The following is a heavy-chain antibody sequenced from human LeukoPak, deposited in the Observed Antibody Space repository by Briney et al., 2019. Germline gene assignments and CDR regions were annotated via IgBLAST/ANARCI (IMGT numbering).Heavy chain of an antibody. V-gene: IGHV4-34*01. CDR2: INHSGST. CDR3: ARGLPRPSSSWYVPRCYFDY. D-gene: IGHD6-13*01. J-gene: IGHJ4*02. Sequence: PPETLSLTCAVYGGSFSGYYWSWIRQPPGKGLEWIGEINHSGSTNYNPSLKSRVTISVDTSKNQFSLKLSSVTAADTAVYYCARGLPRPSSSWYVPRCYFDYWGQGTLVTASS. CDR1: GGSFSGYY.